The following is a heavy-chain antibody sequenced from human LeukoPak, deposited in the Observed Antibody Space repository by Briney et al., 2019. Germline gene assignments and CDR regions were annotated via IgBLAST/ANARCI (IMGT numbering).Heavy chain of an antibody. J-gene: IGHJ5*02. CDR2: ISSSSSYI. V-gene: IGHV3-21*01. CDR1: GFTFSSYS. CDR3: ARADRLDP. D-gene: IGHD6-6*01. Sequence: GGSLRLSCAASGFTFSSYSMNWVRQAPGKGLEWVSSISSSSSYIYHADSVKGRFAISRDNAKNSLFLQMNSLRAEDTAVYYCARADRLDPWGQGTLVTVSS.